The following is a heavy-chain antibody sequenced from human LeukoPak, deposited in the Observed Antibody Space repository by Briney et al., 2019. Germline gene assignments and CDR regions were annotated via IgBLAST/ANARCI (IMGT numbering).Heavy chain of an antibody. Sequence: GKGLEWVSSISSSSSYIYYADSVKGRFTISRDNAKNSLYLQMNSLRAEDTAVYYCARDLLWFGELFVPWGQGTLVTVSS. D-gene: IGHD3-10*01. CDR3: ARDLLWFGELFVP. V-gene: IGHV3-21*01. J-gene: IGHJ5*02. CDR2: ISSSSSYI.